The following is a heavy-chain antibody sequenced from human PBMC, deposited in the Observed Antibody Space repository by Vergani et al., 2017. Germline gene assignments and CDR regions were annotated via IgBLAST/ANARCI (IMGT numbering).Heavy chain of an antibody. Sequence: QVQLVESGGGVFQPGGSLRLSCAASGFTFSNYGMHWVRQAPGKGLEWVAFIRYDGSNKYYADSVKGRFTISRDNSKNTPYLQMNSLRTEDTAVYYCRGDDIVVVPAAKEDYWGQGTLVIVSS. CDR1: GFTFSNYG. CDR2: IRYDGSNK. CDR3: RGDDIVVVPAAKEDY. J-gene: IGHJ4*02. D-gene: IGHD2-2*01. V-gene: IGHV3-30*02.